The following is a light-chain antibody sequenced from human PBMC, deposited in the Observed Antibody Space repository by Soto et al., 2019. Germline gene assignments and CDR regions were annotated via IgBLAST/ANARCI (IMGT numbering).Light chain of an antibody. CDR3: CTFTSTPVV. V-gene: IGLV2-11*01. CDR1: SSDVGGYNY. CDR2: DVS. Sequence: QSALTQPRSVSGSPGQSVTISCTGTSSDVGGYNYVSWYQQHPGKAPKLIIYDVSKRPSGVPDRFSGSKSGNTASLTISGLQAEDEADYYCCTFTSTPVVFGGGTKLTVL. J-gene: IGLJ2*01.